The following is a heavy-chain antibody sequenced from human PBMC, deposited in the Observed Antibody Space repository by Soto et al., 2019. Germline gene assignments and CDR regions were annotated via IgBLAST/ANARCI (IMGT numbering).Heavy chain of an antibody. CDR2: IYSGGST. CDR1: EFTVSSNY. CDR3: ARDSSSGWYYFDY. V-gene: IGHV3-53*04. Sequence: EVQLVESGGGLVQPGGSLRLSCAGSEFTVSSNYMSWVRHAPGKGLEWVSVIYSGGSTYYADSVKGRFTISRHNSKNTLYLQMNSLRAEDTAVYYCARDSSSGWYYFDYWGQGTLVTVSS. D-gene: IGHD6-19*01. J-gene: IGHJ4*02.